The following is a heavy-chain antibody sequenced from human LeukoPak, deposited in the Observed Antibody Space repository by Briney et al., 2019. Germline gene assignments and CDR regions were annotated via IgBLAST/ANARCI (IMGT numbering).Heavy chain of an antibody. V-gene: IGHV7-4-1*02. D-gene: IGHD3-10*01. CDR2: INTNTGNP. J-gene: IGHJ4*02. CDR1: GYTFSSYT. Sequence: ASVNVSCKASGYTFSSYTMNWVRQAPGQGLEWMGWINTNTGNPTYAQDYTGRFVFSLDTSVSTTYLQISSLKAEDTAVYYCARDISRVRGVIRVRYFDYWGQGTLVTVSS. CDR3: ARDISRVRGVIRVRYFDY.